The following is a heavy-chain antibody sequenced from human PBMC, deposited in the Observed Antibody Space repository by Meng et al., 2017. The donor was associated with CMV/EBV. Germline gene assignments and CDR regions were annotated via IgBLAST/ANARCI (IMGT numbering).Heavy chain of an antibody. Sequence: GGSLRLSCVASGFTFSDYYMSWIRQAPGKGLEWVSYISSSGSTIYYADSVKGRFTISRDNAKNSLYLQMNSLRAEDTAVYYCARDNIVVVPAATDYYYGMDVWGQGTTVTVSS. V-gene: IGHV3-11*04. CDR2: ISSSGSTI. CDR1: GFTFSDYY. CDR3: ARDNIVVVPAATDYYYGMDV. D-gene: IGHD2-2*01. J-gene: IGHJ6*02.